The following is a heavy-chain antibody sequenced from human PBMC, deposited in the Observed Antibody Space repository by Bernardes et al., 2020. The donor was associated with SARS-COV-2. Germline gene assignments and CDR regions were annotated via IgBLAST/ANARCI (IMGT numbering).Heavy chain of an antibody. CDR3: ARAGKYNWNDVTTINWLDP. D-gene: IGHD1-1*01. Sequence: GGSLRLSCAASGFTFSDYYMSWIRQAPGKGLEWVSYISSSSSYTNYADSVKGRFTISRDNAKNSLYLQMNSLRAEDTAVYYCARAGKYNWNDVTTINWLDPWGQGTLVTVSS. CDR1: GFTFSDYY. CDR2: ISSSSSYT. V-gene: IGHV3-11*05. J-gene: IGHJ5*02.